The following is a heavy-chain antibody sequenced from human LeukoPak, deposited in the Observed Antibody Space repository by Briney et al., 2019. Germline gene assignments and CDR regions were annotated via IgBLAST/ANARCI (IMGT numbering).Heavy chain of an antibody. J-gene: IGHJ4*02. CDR1: GGSISSYY. CDR3: ARGLNIMITFESNYYFDY. CDR2: IYYSGST. V-gene: IGHV4-59*12. D-gene: IGHD3-16*01. Sequence: SETLSLTCTVSGGSISSYYWSWIRQPPGKGLEWIGYIYYSGSTNYNPSLKSRVTISVDTSKNDFSLTLSSVTAADTAMYYCARGLNIMITFESNYYFDYWGQGTLVTVSS.